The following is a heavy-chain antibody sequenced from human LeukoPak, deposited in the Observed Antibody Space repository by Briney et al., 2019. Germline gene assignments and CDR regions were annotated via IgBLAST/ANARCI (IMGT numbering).Heavy chain of an antibody. Sequence: QSLETLSLTCTVSGGSISSSSYYWGWIRQPPGKGLEWIGYIYYSGSTYYNPSLKSRVTISVDTSKNQFSLKLSSVTAADTAVYYCARGGIVVVPAAMYNFDYWGQGTLVTVSS. CDR1: GGSISSSSYY. V-gene: IGHV4-30-4*08. CDR3: ARGGIVVVPAAMYNFDY. D-gene: IGHD2-2*01. CDR2: IYYSGST. J-gene: IGHJ4*02.